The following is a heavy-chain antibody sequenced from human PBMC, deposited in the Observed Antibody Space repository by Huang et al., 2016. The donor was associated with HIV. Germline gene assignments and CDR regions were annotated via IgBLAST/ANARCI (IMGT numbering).Heavy chain of an antibody. CDR2: INHSGNT. D-gene: IGHD3-22*01. CDR1: GGSFSGYY. V-gene: IGHV4-34*02. J-gene: IGHJ4*02. Sequence: QVQLEQWGAGLLTASETLSLTCAVYGGSFSGYYWNWLRQAPGKGLEWVGEINHSGNTNYKPSLKGRVNMSVDTSKSQFSLYLTSLSAADTGTYFCARRYNSRRDYWGRGTLVTVHS. CDR3: ARRYNSRRDY.